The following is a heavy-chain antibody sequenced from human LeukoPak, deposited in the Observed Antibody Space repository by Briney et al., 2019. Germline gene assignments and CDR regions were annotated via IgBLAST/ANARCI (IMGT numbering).Heavy chain of an antibody. CDR2: INQSGST. J-gene: IGHJ4*02. D-gene: IGHD1-26*01. CDR3: ATMGSGSYFNY. Sequence: PSETLSLTCAVYGGSFSGYYWNWIRQSPGEGLEWIGEINQSGSTKYNPSLKSRVTISVDTSKNQFSLKLSSVTAADTAVYYCATMGSGSYFNYWGQGSLVTVSS. CDR1: GGSFSGYY. V-gene: IGHV4-34*01.